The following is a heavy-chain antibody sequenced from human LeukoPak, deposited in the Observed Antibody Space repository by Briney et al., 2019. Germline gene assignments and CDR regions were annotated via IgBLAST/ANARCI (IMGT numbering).Heavy chain of an antibody. V-gene: IGHV3-23*01. D-gene: IGHD3-22*01. CDR2: ISGSGGST. CDR1: GFTFYSYA. Sequence: PGGSLRLSCAASGFTFYSYAMSWVRQAPGKGLEWVSAISGSGGSTYHADSVKGRFTISRDNSKNTLYLQMNSLRAEDTAVYYCAKGNSGYYPYYFDYWGQGTLVTVSS. CDR3: AKGNSGYYPYYFDY. J-gene: IGHJ4*02.